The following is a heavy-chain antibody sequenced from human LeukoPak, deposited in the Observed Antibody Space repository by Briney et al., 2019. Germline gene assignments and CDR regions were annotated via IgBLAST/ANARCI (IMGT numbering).Heavy chain of an antibody. CDR2: LSYTGKT. D-gene: IGHD2/OR15-2a*01. V-gene: IGHV4-59*02. CDR1: GASVSSSH. Sequence: SETLSLTCVVSGASVSSSHWNWIRQLPGKGLEWIGCLSYTGKTDYNPSPTSRVTISLDTSKNQVSLKLRSVTAADTAVYYCSEGYFEPFDHWGQGTLVTVSS. J-gene: IGHJ4*02. CDR3: SEGYFEPFDH.